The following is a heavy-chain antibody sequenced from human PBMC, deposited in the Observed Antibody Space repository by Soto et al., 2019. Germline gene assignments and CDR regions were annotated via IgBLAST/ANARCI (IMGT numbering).Heavy chain of an antibody. Sequence: QVQLVQSGAEVKKPGSSVKVSCKASGGTFSSYAISWVRQAPGQGLEWMGGIIPIFGTANYAQKFQGRVTITADKSTSTAYLGLGSLGSEDTAVYYWGWGSDYYYYYGMDVWGQGTTVTVSS. J-gene: IGHJ6*02. V-gene: IGHV1-69*06. D-gene: IGHD1-26*01. CDR2: IIPIFGTA. CDR3: GWGSDYYYYYGMDV. CDR1: GGTFSSYA.